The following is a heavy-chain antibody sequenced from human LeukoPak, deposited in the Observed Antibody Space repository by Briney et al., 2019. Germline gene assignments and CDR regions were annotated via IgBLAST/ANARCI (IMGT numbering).Heavy chain of an antibody. D-gene: IGHD3-9*01. J-gene: IGHJ4*02. Sequence: GGSLRLSCAASGFTFSIYAMSWVRQAPGKGLEWVSAISGSGGSTYYADSVKGRFTISRDNSKNTLYLQMNSLRVEDTAVYYCAKGTERYSKNFDYWGQGILVSVSS. V-gene: IGHV3-23*01. CDR2: ISGSGGST. CDR3: AKGTERYSKNFDY. CDR1: GFTFSIYA.